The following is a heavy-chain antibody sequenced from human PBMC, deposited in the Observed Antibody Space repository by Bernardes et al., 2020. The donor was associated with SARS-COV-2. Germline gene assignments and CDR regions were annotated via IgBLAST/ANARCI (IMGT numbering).Heavy chain of an antibody. Sequence: GGSLRLSREASGFTFSNSNMNWVRQAPGKGLEWISYISSSGNTFYYADSVKGRFTISRDNAKNSLYLQMTNLRDEDTAVYFCARGGVVRQDAFDIWGQGTMTIVSS. V-gene: IGHV3-48*02. CDR2: ISSSGNTF. CDR1: GFTFSNSN. J-gene: IGHJ3*02. D-gene: IGHD2-8*01. CDR3: ARGGVVRQDAFDI.